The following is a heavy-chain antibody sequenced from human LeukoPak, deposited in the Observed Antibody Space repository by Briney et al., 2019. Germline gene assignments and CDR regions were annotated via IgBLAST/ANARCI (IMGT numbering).Heavy chain of an antibody. CDR3: TRDKYGGNSNAFDI. J-gene: IGHJ3*02. V-gene: IGHV3-74*01. CDR2: VGTDGSST. Sequence: GGSLRLSCAASGFTFSNYWMDWVRHVPGKGPVWVSRVGTDGSSTAYADYVKGRFTISRDNAKNTLYLQMNSLRVEDTAVYYCTRDKYGGNSNAFDIWGQGTLVTVSS. CDR1: GFTFSNYW. D-gene: IGHD4-23*01.